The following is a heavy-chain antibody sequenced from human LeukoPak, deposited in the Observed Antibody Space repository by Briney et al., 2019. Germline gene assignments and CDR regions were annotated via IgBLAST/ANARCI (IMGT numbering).Heavy chain of an antibody. CDR2: FYSGGNT. D-gene: IGHD4-23*01. V-gene: IGHV3-53*01. Sequence: GGSLRLSCAASGFTVSRNYMTWVRQAPGKGLEWVSVFYSGGNTYYADSVKGRFTISRDTFKNTVDLQMNSLRSEDAAVYYCATFSYAGNAGGSVGYWGQGTLVTVSS. J-gene: IGHJ4*02. CDR1: GFTVSRNY. CDR3: ATFSYAGNAGGSVGY.